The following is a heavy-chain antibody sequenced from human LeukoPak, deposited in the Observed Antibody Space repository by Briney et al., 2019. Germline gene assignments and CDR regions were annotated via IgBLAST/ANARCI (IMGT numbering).Heavy chain of an antibody. CDR2: IKQDRSEK. V-gene: IGHV3-7*01. CDR3: ASWAVAGDY. J-gene: IGHJ4*02. Sequence: GGSLRLSCAASGFTFSNYWMSWVRQAPGKGLEWVANIKQDRSEKYYVDSVKGRFTISRDNAKNSLYLQMNSLRAEDTAVYYCASWAVAGDYWGQGTLVTVSS. D-gene: IGHD6-19*01. CDR1: GFTFSNYW.